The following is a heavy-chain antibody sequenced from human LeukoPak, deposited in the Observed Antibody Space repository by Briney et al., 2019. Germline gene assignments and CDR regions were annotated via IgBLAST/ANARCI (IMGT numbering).Heavy chain of an antibody. CDR1: GGSFSGYY. J-gene: IGHJ4*02. D-gene: IGHD3-10*01. V-gene: IGHV4-59*10. CDR2: IYTSGST. Sequence: SETLSLTCAVYGGSFSGYYWSWIRQPAGKGLEWIGRIYTSGSTNYNPSLKSRGTISVDTSKNQFSLRLTSVTAADTAVYYCARHGGYGSGIDPLDYWGQGTLVIVSS. CDR3: ARHGGYGSGIDPLDY.